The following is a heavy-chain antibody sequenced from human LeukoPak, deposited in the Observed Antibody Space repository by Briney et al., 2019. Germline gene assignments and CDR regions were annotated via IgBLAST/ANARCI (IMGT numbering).Heavy chain of an antibody. D-gene: IGHD4-11*01. CDR3: TRDPHDYSISDTFDY. J-gene: IGHJ4*02. V-gene: IGHV1-46*01. CDR2: INPSGGST. Sequence: SVKVSCKASGYTFTTYYIHWVRQAPGQGLEWMGVINPSGGSTSYAQKFQGRVTMTRDTSTSTVYMELSSLTSEDTAVHYCTRDPHDYSISDTFDYWGQGTLVTVSS. CDR1: GYTFTTYY.